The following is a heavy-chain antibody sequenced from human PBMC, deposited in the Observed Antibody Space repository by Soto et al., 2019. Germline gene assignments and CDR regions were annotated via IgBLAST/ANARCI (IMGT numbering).Heavy chain of an antibody. Sequence: EVQLLESGGGLVQPGGSLGLSCAASGLTFRSYAMSWVRQAPGKGLEWVSVISGSGGSTYYADSVKGRFTISRDNSKNTLYLQMNSLRAEDTAVYYCAKRASGSYFDYWGQGTLVTVSS. CDR2: ISGSGGST. J-gene: IGHJ4*02. CDR3: AKRASGSYFDY. V-gene: IGHV3-23*01. D-gene: IGHD3-10*01. CDR1: GLTFRSYA.